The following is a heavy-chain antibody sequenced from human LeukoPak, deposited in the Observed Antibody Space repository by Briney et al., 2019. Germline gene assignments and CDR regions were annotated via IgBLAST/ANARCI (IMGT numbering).Heavy chain of an antibody. Sequence: PSETLSLTCTVSGGSISSYYWSWIRQPPGKGLEGMGYIYYSGSTNYNPSLKSRVTISVDTSKNQFSLKLSSVSAADTAVYYCARGKAEYYDFWSGTIFDYCGQGTLVTVSS. J-gene: IGHJ4*02. CDR2: IYYSGST. V-gene: IGHV4-59*01. D-gene: IGHD3-3*01. CDR1: GGSISSYY. CDR3: ARGKAEYYDFWSGTIFDY.